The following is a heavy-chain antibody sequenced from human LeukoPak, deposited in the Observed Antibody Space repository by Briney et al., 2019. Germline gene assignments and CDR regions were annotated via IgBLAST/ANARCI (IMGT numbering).Heavy chain of an antibody. CDR2: INHSGST. D-gene: IGHD6-25*01. CDR3: ARVPAGFDY. Sequence: SETLSLTCAVYGGSFSGYYWSWIRQPPGKGLEWIGEINHSGSTDYNPSLKSRVTISVDTSKNQFSLKLSSVTAADTAVYYCARVPAGFDYWGQGTLVTVSS. CDR1: GGSFSGYY. V-gene: IGHV4-34*01. J-gene: IGHJ4*02.